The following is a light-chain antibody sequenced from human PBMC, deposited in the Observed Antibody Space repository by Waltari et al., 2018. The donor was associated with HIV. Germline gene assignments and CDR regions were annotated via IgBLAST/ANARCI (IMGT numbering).Light chain of an antibody. J-gene: IGLJ3*02. CDR3: AAWDDSLNGWV. Sequence: QSVLTQPPSASGTPGQRVTISCSGSSSNLGSNTVNWYQQLPGTAPKLLIYSNKQRPSGVADRFSGSKSGTSASLAISGLQSEDEADYYCAAWDDSLNGWVFGGGTKLTVL. CDR1: SSNLGSNT. CDR2: SNK. V-gene: IGLV1-44*01.